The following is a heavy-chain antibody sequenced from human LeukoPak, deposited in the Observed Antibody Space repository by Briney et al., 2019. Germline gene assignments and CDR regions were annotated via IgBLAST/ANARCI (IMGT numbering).Heavy chain of an antibody. V-gene: IGHV3-30*18. CDR1: GFTFSSYG. CDR3: AKDRVTMVRGVTTLPDYYYYYGMDV. D-gene: IGHD3-10*01. CDR2: ISYDGSNK. J-gene: IGHJ6*02. Sequence: QPGRSLRLSCAASGFTFSSYGMHWVRQAPGKGLEGVAVISYDGSNKYYADSVKGRFTISRDNSKNTLYLQMNSLRAEDTAVYYCAKDRVTMVRGVTTLPDYYYYYGMDVWGQGTTVTVSS.